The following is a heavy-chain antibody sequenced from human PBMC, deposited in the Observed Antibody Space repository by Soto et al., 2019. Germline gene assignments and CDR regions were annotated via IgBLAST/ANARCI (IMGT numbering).Heavy chain of an antibody. V-gene: IGHV4-59*12. CDR3: ARANPRAFDI. CDR2: INYSGST. Sequence: SETLSLTCTVSGGSISSYYWSWIRQPPGKGLEWIGEINYSGSTNYNPSLKSRVTISVDTSKNQFSLKLSSVTAADTAVYYCARANPRAFDIWGQGTMVTVSS. CDR1: GGSISSYY. J-gene: IGHJ3*02.